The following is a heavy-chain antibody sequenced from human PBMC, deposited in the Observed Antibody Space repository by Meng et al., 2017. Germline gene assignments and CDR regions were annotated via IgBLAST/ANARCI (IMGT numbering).Heavy chain of an antibody. CDR3: ARGNYGDYLYYFNY. D-gene: IGHD4-17*01. V-gene: IGHV1-18*01. J-gene: IGHJ4*02. Sequence: GKPSVYTLTRLCISWVPQDPGKGLECLGWISAYNGNTNYAKKLQGRVTMTTDTSTSTAYMELRSLRSDDTAVYYCARGNYGDYLYYFNYWGQGTLVTVSS. CDR1: VYTLTRLC. CDR2: ISAYNGNT.